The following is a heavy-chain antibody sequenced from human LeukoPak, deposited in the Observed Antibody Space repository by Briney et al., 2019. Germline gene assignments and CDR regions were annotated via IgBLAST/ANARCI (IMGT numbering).Heavy chain of an antibody. V-gene: IGHV1-18*01. CDR3: ARNIPPASLPYFDY. CDR1: GYTFTSYG. Sequence: ASVKVSCKASGYTFTSYGISWVRQAPGQGLEWMGWISAYNGNTNYAQKLQGRVTMTTDTSTSTAYMELRSLRSDDTAVYYCARNIPPASLPYFDYWGLGTLVTVSS. D-gene: IGHD2-2*01. J-gene: IGHJ4*02. CDR2: ISAYNGNT.